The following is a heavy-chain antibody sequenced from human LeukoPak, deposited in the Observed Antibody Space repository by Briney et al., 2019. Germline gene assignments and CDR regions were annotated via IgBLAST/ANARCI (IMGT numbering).Heavy chain of an antibody. V-gene: IGHV3-30*02. CDR3: AKSAVRGLPVLGN. CDR2: LRYDGSNK. Sequence: GGSLRLSCVASGFTFSTYGMHWVRQAPGKGLEWVAFLRYDGSNKFYADSVKGRFTISRDNSKNTLYLQINSLRAEDTAVYYCAKSAVRGLPVLGNWGQGTLVTVSS. CDR1: GFTFSTYG. D-gene: IGHD2-21*02. J-gene: IGHJ4*02.